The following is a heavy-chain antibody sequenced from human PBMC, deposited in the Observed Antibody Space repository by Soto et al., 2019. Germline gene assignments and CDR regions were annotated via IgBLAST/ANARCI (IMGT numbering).Heavy chain of an antibody. D-gene: IGHD3-9*01. J-gene: IGHJ6*04. CDR1: GFICNNYW. Sequence: PGGSLRLSCAASGFICNNYWLMWVRQSPGKGLEWVASIHQDGSEKFYVDSMNARLTTSRDNARGSVSLRMNSLSVGDTAVYYCARATRQHRYFGRGFPRRGMDVLGKGTTVTVS. V-gene: IGHV3-7*01. CDR3: ARATRQHRYFGRGFPRRGMDV. CDR2: IHQDGSEK.